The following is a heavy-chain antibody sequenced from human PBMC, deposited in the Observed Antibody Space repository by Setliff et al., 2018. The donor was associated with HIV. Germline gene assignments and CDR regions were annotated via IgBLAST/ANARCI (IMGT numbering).Heavy chain of an antibody. CDR2: IRSKPYGGTT. Sequence: GESLKISCTASGFTFGDYAMSWVRQAPGKGLEWVGFIRSKPYGGTTEYAASVKGRLTISRGDFKSIAYLQMNSLKIEDTAVYYCTRDTYYDSSGYWGPGTLVTVSS. CDR1: GFTFGDYA. D-gene: IGHD3-22*01. CDR3: TRDTYYDSSGY. J-gene: IGHJ4*02. V-gene: IGHV3-49*04.